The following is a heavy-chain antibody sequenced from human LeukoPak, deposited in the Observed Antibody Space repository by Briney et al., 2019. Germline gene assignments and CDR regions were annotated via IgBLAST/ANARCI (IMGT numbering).Heavy chain of an antibody. J-gene: IGHJ4*02. D-gene: IGHD3-10*01. Sequence: ASVKVSCKVSGYTLTELSMQWVRQAPGKGLEWMGGFDPEDGETIYAQKFQGRVTMTEDTSTDTAYMELSSLRSEDTAVYYRATVYYGSGIGFDYWGQGTLVTVSS. CDR3: ATVYYGSGIGFDY. CDR1: GYTLTELS. V-gene: IGHV1-24*01. CDR2: FDPEDGET.